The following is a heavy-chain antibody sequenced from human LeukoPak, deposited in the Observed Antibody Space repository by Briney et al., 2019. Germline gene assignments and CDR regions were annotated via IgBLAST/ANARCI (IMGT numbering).Heavy chain of an antibody. CDR2: LSGSGRLV. CDR3: AKDRSPFEY. J-gene: IGHJ4*02. V-gene: IGHV3-21*04. CDR1: GFGFSSGT. Sequence: GGSLRLSCAASGFGFSSGTMNWVRQAPGKALEWVSSLSGSGRLVWYAASVKGRFTISRDNSKNTLYLQMNSLRAEDTAVYFCAKDRSPFEYWGQGTLVTVSS.